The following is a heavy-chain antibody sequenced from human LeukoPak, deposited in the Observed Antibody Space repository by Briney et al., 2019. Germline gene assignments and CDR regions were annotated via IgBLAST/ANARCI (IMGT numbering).Heavy chain of an antibody. Sequence: GGSLRLSCAVSGITLSNYGMSWVRQAPGKGPECVAGISDSGGRTNYADSVKGRFTISRDNPKNTLYLQMNSLRAEDTAVYFCAKRGVVIRVILVGFHKEAYYFDSWGQGALVTVSS. CDR2: ISDSGGRT. V-gene: IGHV3-23*01. CDR1: GITLSNYG. J-gene: IGHJ4*02. D-gene: IGHD3-22*01. CDR3: AKRGVVIRVILVGFHKEAYYFDS.